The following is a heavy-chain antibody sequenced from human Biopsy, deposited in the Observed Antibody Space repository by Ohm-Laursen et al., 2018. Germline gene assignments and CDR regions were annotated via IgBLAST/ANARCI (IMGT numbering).Heavy chain of an antibody. Sequence: PPGTLSLTCAVSGASISDYYCVWIRQPAGKGLEWIGNIYYDGITYYNPSLKSRVAMSVDTSKNQFSLRLTSVTAADTAVYYCARVAGGYAYYYGMDVWGQGTTVIVSS. CDR2: IYYDGIT. V-gene: IGHV4-59*04. CDR3: ARVAGGYAYYYGMDV. D-gene: IGHD5-12*01. J-gene: IGHJ6*02. CDR1: GASISDYY.